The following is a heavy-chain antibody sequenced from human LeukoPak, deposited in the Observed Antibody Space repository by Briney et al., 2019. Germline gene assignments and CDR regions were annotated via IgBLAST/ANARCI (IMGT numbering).Heavy chain of an antibody. V-gene: IGHV1-2*02. CDR1: GYTFTGYY. Sequence: ASVKVSCKASGYTFTGYYMHWVRQAPGQGLEWMGWINPNSGGTNYAQKFRGRVTMTRDTSISTAYMELSRLRSDDTAVYYCARARTENYYSYYYMDVWGKGTTVTISS. J-gene: IGHJ6*03. CDR3: ARARTENYYSYYYMDV. D-gene: IGHD1-14*01. CDR2: INPNSGGT.